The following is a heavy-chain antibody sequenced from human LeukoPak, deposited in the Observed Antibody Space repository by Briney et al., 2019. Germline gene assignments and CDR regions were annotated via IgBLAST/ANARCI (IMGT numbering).Heavy chain of an antibody. Sequence: GGSLRLSCAASGFTFSSYWMHWVRQAPGKGLVWVSRIKFDESATNYADSVKGRFTISRDNDRNTVYLQMNSLRGEDTAVYYCAKDRAVAGTSYFDCWGQGTLVTVSS. J-gene: IGHJ4*02. CDR1: GFTFSSYW. CDR3: AKDRAVAGTSYFDC. D-gene: IGHD6-19*01. V-gene: IGHV3-74*01. CDR2: IKFDESAT.